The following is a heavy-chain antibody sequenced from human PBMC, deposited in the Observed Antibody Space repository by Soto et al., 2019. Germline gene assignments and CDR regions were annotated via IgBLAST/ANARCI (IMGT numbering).Heavy chain of an antibody. CDR1: GGSFSGYY. CDR2: INHSGST. J-gene: IGHJ6*02. V-gene: IGHV4-34*01. D-gene: IGHD1-26*01. CDR3: ARVSGSYYYGMDV. Sequence: SETLSLTCAVYGGSFSGYYWTWIRQPPGAGLEWIGEINHSGSTNYNPSLKSRVTISVDKSKNQFSLKLTSVTAADTAVYYCARVSGSYYYGMDVWGQGTTVTVSS.